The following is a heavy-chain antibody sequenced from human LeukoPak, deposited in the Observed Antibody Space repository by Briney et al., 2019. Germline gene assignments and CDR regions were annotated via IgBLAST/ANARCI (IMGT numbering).Heavy chain of an antibody. CDR3: ARRGYYGSGSYYRPPFDY. Sequence: SETLSLTCAVYGGSFSGYYWSWIRQPPGKGLEWIGEINHSGSTNYNPSLKSRVTISVDTSKNQFSLKLSSVTAADTAVYYCARRGYYGSGSYYRPPFDYWGQGTLVTVSS. D-gene: IGHD3-10*01. CDR1: GGSFSGYY. CDR2: INHSGST. J-gene: IGHJ4*02. V-gene: IGHV4-34*01.